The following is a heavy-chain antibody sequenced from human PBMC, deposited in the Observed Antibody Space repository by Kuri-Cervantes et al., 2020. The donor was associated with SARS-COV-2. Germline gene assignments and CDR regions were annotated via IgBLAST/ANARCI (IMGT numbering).Heavy chain of an antibody. CDR2: IRYDGSNK. D-gene: IGHD2-21*01. CDR3: ARVAGEGPIYYYYMDV. V-gene: IGHV3-30*02. CDR1: GFTFSSHG. J-gene: IGHJ6*03. Sequence: GESLKISCAASGFTFSSHGMHWVRQAPGKGLEWVAFIRYDGSNKYYADSVKGRFTISRDNAKNSLFLQVNSLRVEDTAVYYCARVAGEGPIYYYYMDVWGKGTTVTVSS.